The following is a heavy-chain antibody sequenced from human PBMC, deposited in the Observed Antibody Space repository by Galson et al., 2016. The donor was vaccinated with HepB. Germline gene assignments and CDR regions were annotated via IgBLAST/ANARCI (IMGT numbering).Heavy chain of an antibody. Sequence: SLRLSCAVSGFTFRSHAMSWVRQAPGKGLEWVSTISGSGDYIYHADSLKGRFTISRDNTKNLAFLQMDSLRAEDTAVYYCARNLFSGAGYSVDYWGQGTLVTVSS. D-gene: IGHD2-15*01. CDR2: ISGSGDYI. CDR1: GFTFRSHA. V-gene: IGHV3-21*01. CDR3: ARNLFSGAGYSVDY. J-gene: IGHJ4*02.